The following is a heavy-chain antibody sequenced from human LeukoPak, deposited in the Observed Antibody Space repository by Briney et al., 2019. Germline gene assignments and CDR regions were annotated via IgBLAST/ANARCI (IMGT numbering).Heavy chain of an antibody. D-gene: IGHD2-15*01. CDR2: INHSGST. CDR1: GGSFSGYY. Sequence: SETLSLTCAVYGGSFSGYYRSWIRQPPGKGLEWIGEINHSGSTNYDPSLKSRVTISVDTSKNQFSLKLSSVTAADTAVYYCASGAALAIDYWGQRALVTVSS. CDR3: ASGAALAIDY. J-gene: IGHJ4*02. V-gene: IGHV4-34*01.